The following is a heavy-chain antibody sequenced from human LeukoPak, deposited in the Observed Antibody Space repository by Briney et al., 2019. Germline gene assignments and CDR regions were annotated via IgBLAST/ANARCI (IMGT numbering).Heavy chain of an antibody. CDR1: GFTFTSSA. CDR3: AAAPVEVGATPYFDY. V-gene: IGHV1-58*02. CDR2: IVVGSGNT. D-gene: IGHD1-26*01. Sequence: GTSVKVSCKASGFTFTSSAMQWVRQARGQRLEWIGWIVVGSGNTNYAQRFQERVTITRDMSTSTAYMELSSLRSEDTAVYYCAAAPVEVGATPYFDYWGQGTLVTVSS. J-gene: IGHJ4*02.